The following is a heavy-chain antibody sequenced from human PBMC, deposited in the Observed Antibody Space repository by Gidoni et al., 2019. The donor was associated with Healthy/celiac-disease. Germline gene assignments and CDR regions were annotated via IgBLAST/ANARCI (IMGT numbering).Heavy chain of an antibody. J-gene: IGHJ4*02. CDR3: AIPGYSYGHPFDY. CDR1: GFTFSSYA. V-gene: IGHV3-23*01. CDR2: ISGSGGST. Sequence: EVQLLASGGGLVQPGGSLRLSCAASGFTFSSYAMSWVRQAPGKGLEWVSAISGSGGSTYYADSVKGRLTISRDNSKNTLYLQMNSLRAEDTAVYYCAIPGYSYGHPFDYWGQGTLVTVSS. D-gene: IGHD5-18*01.